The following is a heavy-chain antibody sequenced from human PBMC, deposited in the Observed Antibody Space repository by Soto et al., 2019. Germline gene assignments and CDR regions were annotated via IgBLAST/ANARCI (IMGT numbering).Heavy chain of an antibody. J-gene: IGHJ3*02. CDR2: ISGSGGST. Sequence: VGSLRLSCAASGFTFSSYAMSWVRQAPGKGLEWVSAISGSGGSTYYADSVKGRFTISRDNSKDTLYLQMNSLRAEDTAVYYCAKAGVTMVRGAPDAFDIWGQGTMVTVSS. D-gene: IGHD3-10*01. CDR3: AKAGVTMVRGAPDAFDI. CDR1: GFTFSSYA. V-gene: IGHV3-23*01.